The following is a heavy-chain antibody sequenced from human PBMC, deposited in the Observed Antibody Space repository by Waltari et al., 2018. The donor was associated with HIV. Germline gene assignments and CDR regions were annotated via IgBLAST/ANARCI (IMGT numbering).Heavy chain of an antibody. J-gene: IGHJ3*01. D-gene: IGHD3-10*01. V-gene: IGHV3-23*01. CDR3: VKDSGRAADVFDL. CDR2: IRGGGET. CDR1: GFIFTDFA. Sequence: QLLESGGGLVEPGGSLRLSCAASGFIFTDFAMDWVRQAPGKGLGWVSAIRGGGETFYADSVKGRFTLSRDNSKNTLYLQMNSLRADDAAVYYCVKDSGRAADVFDLWGQGTMVTVSS.